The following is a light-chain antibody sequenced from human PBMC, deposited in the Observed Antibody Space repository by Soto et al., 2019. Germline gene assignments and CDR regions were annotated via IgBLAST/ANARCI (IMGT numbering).Light chain of an antibody. J-gene: IGLJ2*01. CDR2: DDS. V-gene: IGLV3-21*02. Sequence: SYELTQPPSVSVAPGQTARITCGGNNSGSKSVHWYQQKPGQAPVLVVYDDSDRPSGIPERLSGSNSGDTANLTISRVEVGDEADYYCQVWDSRSDHVVFGGGTKLTVL. CDR1: NSGSKS. CDR3: QVWDSRSDHVV.